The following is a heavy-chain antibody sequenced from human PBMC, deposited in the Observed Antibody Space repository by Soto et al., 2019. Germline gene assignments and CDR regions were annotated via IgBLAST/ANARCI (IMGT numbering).Heavy chain of an antibody. Sequence: GASVKVSCKASGYTFTGYYMHWVRQAPGQGLEWMGWINPNSGGTNYAQKLQGWVTMTRDTSISTAYMELSRLRSDDTAVYYCAIVARDYYGSGSPETPYGMDVWGQGTTFTVSS. V-gene: IGHV1-2*04. CDR2: INPNSGGT. J-gene: IGHJ6*02. D-gene: IGHD3-10*01. CDR1: GYTFTGYY. CDR3: AIVARDYYGSGSPETPYGMDV.